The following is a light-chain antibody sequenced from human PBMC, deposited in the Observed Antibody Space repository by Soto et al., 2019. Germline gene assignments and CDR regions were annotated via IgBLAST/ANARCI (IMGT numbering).Light chain of an antibody. CDR3: GTWDNSNSFVV. Sequence: QSVLTQPPSVSAAPGQKVTISCSGSSSNIGNKFVSWYQQLPGTAPKLLIYDNNKRPSGIPDRFSGSKSGTSATLGITGLQTGDEADYYCGTWDNSNSFVVFGGGTKVTVL. CDR2: DNN. CDR1: SSNIGNKF. V-gene: IGLV1-51*01. J-gene: IGLJ2*01.